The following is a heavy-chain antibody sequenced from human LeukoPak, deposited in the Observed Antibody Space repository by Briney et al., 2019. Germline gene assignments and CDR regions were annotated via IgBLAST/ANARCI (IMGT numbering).Heavy chain of an antibody. J-gene: IGHJ4*02. D-gene: IGHD6-6*01. V-gene: IGHV3-23*01. CDR3: AKDVIAGRPYYFDY. Sequence: GESLRLSCAASGFTFSSYAMSWVRQAPGKGLEWVSAMTGSSGGTFYADSVKGRFTISRDNSKNTVYLQMNRLRAEDTAIYYCAKDVIAGRPYYFDYWGQGTLVTVSS. CDR2: MTGSSGGT. CDR1: GFTFSSYA.